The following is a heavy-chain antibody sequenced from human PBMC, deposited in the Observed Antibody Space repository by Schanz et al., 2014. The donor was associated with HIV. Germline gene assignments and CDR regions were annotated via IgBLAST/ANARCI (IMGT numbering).Heavy chain of an antibody. V-gene: IGHV3-23*01. Sequence: EVQLLESGGCLVQPGGSLRLSCAASGFTFSNYAMTWVRQAPGKGLEWVSFTSSDGTTYYADSVKGRFTISRDNSKNTLYLQMNSLRAEDTAVYFCANTEFPYSSSSDYYYGMDVWGQGTTVTVSS. CDR2: FTSSDGTT. CDR3: ANTEFPYSSSSDYYYGMDV. D-gene: IGHD6-6*01. J-gene: IGHJ6*02. CDR1: GFTFSNYA.